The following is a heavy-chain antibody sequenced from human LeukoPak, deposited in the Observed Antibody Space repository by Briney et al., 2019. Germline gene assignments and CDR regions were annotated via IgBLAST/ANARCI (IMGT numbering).Heavy chain of an antibody. CDR3: ATGRNLEAYEI. Sequence: SETLSLTCTVSGGSMSGSNYYWGWIRQPPGKGLEWIGSMFYSGSTYYNPSFKSRVTISGDTSKNLFSLKLGSVTAADTAVYYCATGRNLEAYEIWGQGTMVTVSS. D-gene: IGHD4-23*01. V-gene: IGHV4-39*01. CDR2: MFYSGST. CDR1: GGSMSGSNYY. J-gene: IGHJ3*02.